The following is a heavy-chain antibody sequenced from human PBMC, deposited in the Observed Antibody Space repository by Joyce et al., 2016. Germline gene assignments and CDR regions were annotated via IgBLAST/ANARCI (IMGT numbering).Heavy chain of an antibody. V-gene: IGHV3-48*03. J-gene: IGHJ4*02. Sequence: EVQLVESGGGLVQPGGSLRLSCAASGFTFSNFEMNWVRQAPGKGLEWVSYIRDSGSTIYDADSVKGRFTISGDNAKNSLRLQMNSLGTEDTAVYYCASAGRYSDYDPALYGYVDYWGQGTLVTVSS. D-gene: IGHD5-12*01. CDR3: ASAGRYSDYDPALYGYVDY. CDR2: IRDSGSTI. CDR1: GFTFSNFE.